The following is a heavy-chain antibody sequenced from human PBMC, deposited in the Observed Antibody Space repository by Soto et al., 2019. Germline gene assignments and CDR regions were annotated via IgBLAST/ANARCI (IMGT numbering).Heavy chain of an antibody. Sequence: SVKVSCKASGGTFSSYAISWVRQAPGQGLEWMGGIIPIFGTANYAQKFQGRVTITADESTSTAYMELSSLRSEDTAVYYCASSLPDITMVRGVIYNIYHSSGMDVWGQGTTVTVSS. J-gene: IGHJ6*02. CDR1: GGTFSSYA. CDR3: ASSLPDITMVRGVIYNIYHSSGMDV. CDR2: IIPIFGTA. D-gene: IGHD3-10*01. V-gene: IGHV1-69*13.